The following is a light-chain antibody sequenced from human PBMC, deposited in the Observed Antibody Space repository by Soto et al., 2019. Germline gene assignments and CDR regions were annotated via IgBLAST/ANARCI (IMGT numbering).Light chain of an antibody. CDR3: NSYTSKSTGV. V-gene: IGLV2-14*01. CDR1: SSDVCGYNY. J-gene: IGLJ1*01. CDR2: EVS. Sequence: QSALTQPASVSGSPGQSITISCTGTSSDVCGYNYVSWYQQHPGKAPKLIIYEVSNRPSGVSNRFSGSKSGNTASLTISGLQAEDEADYYCNSYTSKSTGVFGTGTKLPS.